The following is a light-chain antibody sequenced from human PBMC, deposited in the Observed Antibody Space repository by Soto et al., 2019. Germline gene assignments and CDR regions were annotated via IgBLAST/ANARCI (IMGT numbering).Light chain of an antibody. CDR2: EVS. V-gene: IGLV2-14*01. Sequence: QSALTQPASVSGSPGQSITISCTGTSSDVGGYNYVSWYQQHPGKAPKLMIYEVSNRPSGVSNRFSGSKSGNTASLTISGLQAEDEADYYCSSYTSRSRVFGTGTKVTVL. J-gene: IGLJ1*01. CDR1: SSDVGGYNY. CDR3: SSYTSRSRV.